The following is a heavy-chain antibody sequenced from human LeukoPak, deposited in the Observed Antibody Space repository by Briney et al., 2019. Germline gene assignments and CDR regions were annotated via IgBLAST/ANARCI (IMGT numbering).Heavy chain of an antibody. D-gene: IGHD2-21*01. CDR1: GYSFSTYW. Sequence: GESLKISCKASGYSFSTYWIGWVRQLPGQGLEWMADIYPGDSDTRYSPSFQGQVTISADKSFSTVHLKWHSLKASVTALYYCARVDRAHWGGPRCSSGSGALDIWGQATMVTVSS. V-gene: IGHV5-51*01. CDR3: ARVDRAHWGGPRCSSGSGALDI. CDR2: IYPGDSDT. J-gene: IGHJ3*02.